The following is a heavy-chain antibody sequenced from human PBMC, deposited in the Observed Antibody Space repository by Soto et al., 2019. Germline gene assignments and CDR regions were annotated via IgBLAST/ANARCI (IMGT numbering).Heavy chain of an antibody. CDR1: GGSFSSYY. D-gene: IGHD2-2*01. CDR2: INHYGST. V-gene: IGHV4-34*01. CDR3: ATHCSSTSCYYTFDP. Sequence: QVQLQQWGAGLLKPSETLSLTCAVYGGSFSSYYWSWIRQPPGKGLEWIGQINHYGSTDYNPSVKSRVTISVDTSKNHFSLRLSSVTAADTAMYDCATHCSSTSCYYTFDPWGQGTLVTVSS. J-gene: IGHJ5*02.